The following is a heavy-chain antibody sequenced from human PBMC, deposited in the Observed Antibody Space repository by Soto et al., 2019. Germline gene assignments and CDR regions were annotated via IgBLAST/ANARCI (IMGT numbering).Heavy chain of an antibody. CDR3: ASSEEWWSAAFDY. D-gene: IGHD2-15*01. CDR2: IIPILGIA. J-gene: IGHJ4*02. CDR1: VGTFSSYT. V-gene: IGHV1-69*02. Sequence: QVQLVQSGAEVKKPGSSVKVSCKASVGTFSSYTISWVRQAPGQGLEWMGRIIPILGIANYAQKFQGRVTITADKSTSTAYMELSSVRSEDTAVYYCASSEEWWSAAFDYWGQGTLVTVSS.